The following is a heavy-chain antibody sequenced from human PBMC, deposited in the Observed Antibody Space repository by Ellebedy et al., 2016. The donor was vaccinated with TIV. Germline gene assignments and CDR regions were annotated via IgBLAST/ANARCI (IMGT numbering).Heavy chain of an antibody. Sequence: SETLSLXXSVSGDSVTSSSYYWTWIRQRPGRGLEWIGYIYNTGKTYYNSSLKSRVDVSLDTSENQFSLKLSSMTAADAAVYYCAREWQLLPYSVLNVWGQGTVVTVSS. CDR3: AREWQLLPYSVLNV. CDR1: GDSVTSSSYY. CDR2: IYNTGKT. J-gene: IGHJ3*01. D-gene: IGHD5-24*01. V-gene: IGHV4-31*03.